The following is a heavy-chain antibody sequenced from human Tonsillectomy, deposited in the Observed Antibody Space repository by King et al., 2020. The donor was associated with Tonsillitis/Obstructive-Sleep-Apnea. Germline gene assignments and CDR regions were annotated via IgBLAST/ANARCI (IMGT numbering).Heavy chain of an antibody. Sequence: VQLVESGGGVVQPGRSLRLSCAASGFTFSTYAMHWVRQAPGKGLEWVAVISDDGSNKYYADSVKGRFNISRANSKNTLYLQMNSLRAEDTAVYYCARGIAPRPDYYYYYMDVWDKGTTVTVSS. D-gene: IGHD6-6*01. J-gene: IGHJ6*03. CDR1: GFTFSTYA. CDR2: ISDDGSNK. V-gene: IGHV3-30*01. CDR3: ARGIAPRPDYYYYYMDV.